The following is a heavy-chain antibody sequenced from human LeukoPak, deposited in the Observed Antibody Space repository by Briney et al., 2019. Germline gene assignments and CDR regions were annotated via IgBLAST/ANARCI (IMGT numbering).Heavy chain of an antibody. CDR2: IRNSGSST. Sequence: GGSLRLSCAASGFTFTDYYMSWIRQAPGKGLEWVSYIRNSGSSTYYADSVKGRFTISRDIAKNSLYLQMNSLRAEDTAVYSCARGRDGYNSGAFDIWGQGTMVTVSS. J-gene: IGHJ3*02. CDR1: GFTFTDYY. V-gene: IGHV3-11*04. D-gene: IGHD5-24*01. CDR3: ARGRDGYNSGAFDI.